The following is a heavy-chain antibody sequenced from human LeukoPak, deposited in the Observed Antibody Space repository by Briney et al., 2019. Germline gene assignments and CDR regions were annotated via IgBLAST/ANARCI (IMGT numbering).Heavy chain of an antibody. J-gene: IGHJ6*03. CDR3: ARGGRYQLPATLNYYMDV. CDR2: ISSSSSTI. CDR1: GFTFSSYS. Sequence: GGSLRLSCAASGFTFSSYSMNWVRQAPGKGLEWVSYISSSSSTIYYADSVKGRFTISRDNAKNSLYLQMNSLRAEDTAVYYCARGGRYQLPATLNYYMDVWGKGTTVTVSS. V-gene: IGHV3-48*01. D-gene: IGHD2-2*01.